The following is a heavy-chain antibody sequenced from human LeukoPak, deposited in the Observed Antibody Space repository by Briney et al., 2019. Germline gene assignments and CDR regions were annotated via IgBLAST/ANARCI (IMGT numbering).Heavy chain of an antibody. J-gene: IGHJ5*02. CDR3: ARVRRGVAGTGGRFDP. Sequence: ASVKVSCKASGYTFTGYYMHWVRQAPGQGLEWMGWINPNSGGTNYAQKFQGRVTMTRDTSISTAYMELSRLRSDDTVVYYCARVRRGVAGTGGRFDPWGQGTLVTVSS. CDR1: GYTFTGYY. CDR2: INPNSGGT. V-gene: IGHV1-2*02. D-gene: IGHD6-19*01.